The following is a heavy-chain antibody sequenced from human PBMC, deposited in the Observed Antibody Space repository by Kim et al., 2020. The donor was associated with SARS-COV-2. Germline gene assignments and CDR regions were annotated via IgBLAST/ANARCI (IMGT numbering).Heavy chain of an antibody. CDR3: ARGGRANCSGGSCYYYYYGMDV. CDR2: IYPGDSDT. D-gene: IGHD2-15*01. V-gene: IGHV5-51*01. Sequence: GESLKISCKGSGYSFTSYWIGWVRQMPGKGLEWMGIIYPGDSDTRYSPSFQGQVTISADKSISTAYLQWSSLKASDTAMYYCARGGRANCSGGSCYYYYYGMDVWGQGTTVTVSS. CDR1: GYSFTSYW. J-gene: IGHJ6*02.